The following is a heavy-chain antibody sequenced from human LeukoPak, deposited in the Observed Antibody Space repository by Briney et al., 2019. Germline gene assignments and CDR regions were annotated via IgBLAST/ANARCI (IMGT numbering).Heavy chain of an antibody. CDR1: GGSISSYY. CDR2: IYYSGST. CDR3: ARVVSEPLYSGSLVPYYYMDV. J-gene: IGHJ6*03. D-gene: IGHD1-26*01. Sequence: SETLSLTCTVSGGSISSYYWSWIRQPPGKGLEWIGYIYYSGSTNYNPSLKSRVTISVDTSKNQFSLKLSSVTAADTAVYYCARVVSEPLYSGSLVPYYYMDVWGKGTTVTVSS. V-gene: IGHV4-59*01.